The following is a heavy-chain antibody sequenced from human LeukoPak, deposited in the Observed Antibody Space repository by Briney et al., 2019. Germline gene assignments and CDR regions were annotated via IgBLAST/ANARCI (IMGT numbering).Heavy chain of an antibody. CDR2: ISSTSSTI. J-gene: IGHJ5*02. CDR1: GFTFSSYS. Sequence: AGGSLRLSCAASGFTFSSYSMNWVRQAPGKGLEWVSYISSTSSTIYYADSVKGRFTISRDNSKNTLYLHMNSLRAEDTAVYYCAKETRSGGYYPSPAWGQGTLVTVSS. CDR3: AKETRSGGYYPSPA. D-gene: IGHD3-22*01. V-gene: IGHV3-48*01.